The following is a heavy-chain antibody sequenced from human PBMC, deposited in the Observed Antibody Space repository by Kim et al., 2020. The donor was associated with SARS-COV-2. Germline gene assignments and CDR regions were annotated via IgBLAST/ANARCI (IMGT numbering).Heavy chain of an antibody. CDR2: IYPGDSDT. Sequence: GESLKISCKGSGYSFTSYWIGWVRQMPGKGLEWMGIIYPGDSDTRYSPSFQGQVTISADKSISTAYLQWSSLKASDTAMYYCARHVGPFRGVIIPNWFDPWGQGTLVTVSS. CDR3: ARHVGPFRGVIIPNWFDP. D-gene: IGHD3-10*01. J-gene: IGHJ5*02. CDR1: GYSFTSYW. V-gene: IGHV5-51*01.